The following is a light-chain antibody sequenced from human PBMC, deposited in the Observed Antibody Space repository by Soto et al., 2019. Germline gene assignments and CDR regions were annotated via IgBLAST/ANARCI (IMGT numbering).Light chain of an antibody. J-gene: IGLJ1*01. V-gene: IGLV2-11*01. CDR1: SSDVGYYNY. CDR2: DVT. CDR3: CSYAGSYTFYV. Sequence: QSVLTQPHSVSGSPGQSVTISCTGTSSDVGYYNYVSWYQQHPGTDPKLVIDDVTVRPSGVPDRFSGSKSVNTASLTISGLQAEDEADYYCCSYAGSYTFYVFGSGTKLTVL.